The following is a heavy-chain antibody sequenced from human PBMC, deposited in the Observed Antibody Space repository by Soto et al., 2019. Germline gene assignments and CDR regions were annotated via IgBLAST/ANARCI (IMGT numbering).Heavy chain of an antibody. Sequence: GESLKISCKGSGYSFTSYWVGWVRQLPGKGLEWMGIIYPGDSDTRYSPSFQGQVTISADKSISTAYLQWSSLKASDTAMYYCATSKSFDWLLYIAYWGQGTLVTGSS. D-gene: IGHD3-9*01. CDR3: ATSKSFDWLLYIAY. CDR2: IYPGDSDT. J-gene: IGHJ4*02. V-gene: IGHV5-51*01. CDR1: GYSFTSYW.